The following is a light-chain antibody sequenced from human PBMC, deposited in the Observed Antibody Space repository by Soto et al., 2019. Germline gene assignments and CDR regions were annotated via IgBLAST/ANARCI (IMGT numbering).Light chain of an antibody. Sequence: QSALTQPPSASGSPGQSVTISCTGTSSDVGGYNYVSWYQQHPGKAPKLMIYEVSKRPSGVPDRFSGSKSGNTAPLTVSGLQAEDEADYYCSSYAGRVVFGGGTKLTVL. CDR3: SSYAGRVV. CDR1: SSDVGGYNY. CDR2: EVS. V-gene: IGLV2-8*01. J-gene: IGLJ2*01.